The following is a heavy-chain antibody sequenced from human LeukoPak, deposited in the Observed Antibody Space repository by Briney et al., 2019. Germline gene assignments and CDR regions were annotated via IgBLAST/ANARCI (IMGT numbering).Heavy chain of an antibody. Sequence: GGSLRLSCVASGFTFSSYAMSWFRQAPGKGLEWVSASSGSGGSTYYADSVKGRFTISRDNSKNTLYLQMNSLRAEDTAVYYCAKANEDIVVVPAADFDYWGQGTLVTVSS. V-gene: IGHV3-23*01. CDR1: GFTFSSYA. CDR2: SSGSGGST. CDR3: AKANEDIVVVPAADFDY. J-gene: IGHJ4*02. D-gene: IGHD2-2*01.